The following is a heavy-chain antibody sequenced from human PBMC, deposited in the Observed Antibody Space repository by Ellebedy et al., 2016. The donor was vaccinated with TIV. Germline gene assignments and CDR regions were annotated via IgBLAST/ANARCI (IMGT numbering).Heavy chain of an antibody. CDR2: INHSGCT. D-gene: IGHD6-19*01. CDR3: AALGQWQVDTGGY. Sequence: MPSETLSLTCAVYGGSFSGYYWSWIRQPPGKGLEWIGEINHSGCTSYNPSLKSRVTISVDTSKKQLSLKLRSVTAADTAVYYCAALGQWQVDTGGYWGQGTLVIVSS. V-gene: IGHV4-34*01. J-gene: IGHJ4*02. CDR1: GGSFSGYY.